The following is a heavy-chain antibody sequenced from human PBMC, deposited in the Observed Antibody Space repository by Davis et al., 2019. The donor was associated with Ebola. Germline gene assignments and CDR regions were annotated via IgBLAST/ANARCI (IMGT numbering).Heavy chain of an antibody. CDR2: ITSSGGGT. Sequence: GGSLRLSCPASGFTFSSYAMSWVRQAPGKGLEWVSAITSSGGGTYYADSVKGRFTISRDNSKNTLYLQMNGLRVEDTATYLCAKDTSNIWFDIWGQGTMVTVSS. J-gene: IGHJ3*02. D-gene: IGHD1-26*01. CDR1: GFTFSSYA. CDR3: AKDTSNIWFDI. V-gene: IGHV3-23*01.